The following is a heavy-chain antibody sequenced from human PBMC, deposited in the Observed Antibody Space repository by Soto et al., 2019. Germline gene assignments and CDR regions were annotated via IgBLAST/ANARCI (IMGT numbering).Heavy chain of an antibody. D-gene: IGHD3-22*01. CDR3: ARDLTARIVVVEDAFDI. CDR2: ISSSSSTI. CDR1: GFTFSTYS. J-gene: IGHJ3*02. V-gene: IGHV3-48*01. Sequence: EVQLVESGGGLVQPGGSLRLSCAASGFTFSTYSMNWVRQAPGKGLEWVSYISSSSSTIYYADSVKGRFTISRDNAKTSLYLQMNSVRAEDTAVYYCARDLTARIVVVEDAFDIWGQGTMVTVSS.